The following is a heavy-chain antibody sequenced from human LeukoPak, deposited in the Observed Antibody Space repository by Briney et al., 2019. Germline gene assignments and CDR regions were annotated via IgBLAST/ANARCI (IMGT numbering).Heavy chain of an antibody. J-gene: IGHJ4*02. CDR3: ASNSFEYYGSGSYSVDY. CDR2: INHSGST. CDR1: DDSISSYY. D-gene: IGHD3-10*01. V-gene: IGHV4-34*01. Sequence: SETLSRTCTGSDDSISSYYWSGIRQPPGKGLEWIGEINHSGSTNYNPSLKSRVTISVDTSKNQFSLKLSSVTAADTAVYYCASNSFEYYGSGSYSVDYWGQGTLVTVSS.